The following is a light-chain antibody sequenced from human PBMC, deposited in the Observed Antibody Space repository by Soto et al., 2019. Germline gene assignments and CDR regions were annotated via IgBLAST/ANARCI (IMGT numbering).Light chain of an antibody. CDR1: QTILYSSNNRNY. Sequence: DIVMTQSPDSLAVSLGERATINCTSSQTILYSSNNRNYLAWYQLKPGQPPKLLIYWASTRESGVPDRFSGSGSGTDFTLTISSLQSEDVAGYYCQQYYSTWWTFGQGTKVEIK. CDR3: QQYYSTWWT. J-gene: IGKJ1*01. V-gene: IGKV4-1*01. CDR2: WAS.